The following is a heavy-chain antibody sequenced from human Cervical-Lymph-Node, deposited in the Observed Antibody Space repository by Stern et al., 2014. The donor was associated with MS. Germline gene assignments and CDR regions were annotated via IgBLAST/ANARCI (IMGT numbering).Heavy chain of an antibody. Sequence: VQLVESGGAVVQPGRSLRLSCAASGFTFSSYGMHWVRQAPGKGLAGVTVISDDGNHKYYAASVKGRFTISRDNSKNTLHLQMNSVTPDDTAIYYCARDYEDTSMLFDHWGQGTLVTVSS. J-gene: IGHJ4*02. CDR3: ARDYEDTSMLFDH. CDR2: ISDDGNHK. V-gene: IGHV3-30*03. D-gene: IGHD2-8*01. CDR1: GFTFSSYG.